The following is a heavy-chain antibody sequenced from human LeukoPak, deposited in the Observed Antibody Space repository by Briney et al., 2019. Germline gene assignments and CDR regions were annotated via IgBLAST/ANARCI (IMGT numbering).Heavy chain of an antibody. CDR2: IYRGGNT. Sequence: GGSLRLSCAASGFTFSSYAMHWVRRAPGKGLEWVSVIYRGGNTYYADSVKGRFTISSDASKNTLYLQMGSLRAEDTAVYYCVRRDHYGSGSYGLDVWGQGISVTVSS. V-gene: IGHV3-66*01. D-gene: IGHD3-10*01. CDR3: VRRDHYGSGSYGLDV. J-gene: IGHJ6*02. CDR1: GFTFSSYA.